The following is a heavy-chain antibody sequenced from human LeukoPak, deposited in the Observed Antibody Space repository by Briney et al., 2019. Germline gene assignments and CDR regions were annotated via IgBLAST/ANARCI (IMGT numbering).Heavy chain of an antibody. CDR1: GYTFTSYG. Sequence: ASVKVSCTASGYTFTSYGISWVRQAPGQGLEWMGWISAYNGNTNYAQKLQGRVTMTTDTSTSTAYMELRSLRSDDTAVYYCARVVPGSCSSGWYHDYWGQGTLVTVSS. J-gene: IGHJ4*02. D-gene: IGHD6-19*01. V-gene: IGHV1-18*01. CDR3: ARVVPGSCSSGWYHDY. CDR2: ISAYNGNT.